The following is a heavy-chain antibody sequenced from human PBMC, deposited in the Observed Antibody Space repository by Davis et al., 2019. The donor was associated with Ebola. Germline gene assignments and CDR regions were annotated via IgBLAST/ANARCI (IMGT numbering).Heavy chain of an antibody. CDR2: ISSNGGST. Sequence: GESLKISCSASGFTFSSYAMHWVRQAPGKGLEYVSAISSNGGSTYYADSVKGRFTISRDNSKNTLYLQMSSLRAEDTAVYYCVNLGVTPYYYYYYMDVWGKGTTVTVSS. D-gene: IGHD3-3*01. CDR1: GFTFSSYA. V-gene: IGHV3-64D*06. J-gene: IGHJ6*03. CDR3: VNLGVTPYYYYYYMDV.